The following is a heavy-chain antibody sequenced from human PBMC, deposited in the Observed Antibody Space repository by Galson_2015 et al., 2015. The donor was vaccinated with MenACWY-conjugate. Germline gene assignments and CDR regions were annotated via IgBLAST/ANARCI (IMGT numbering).Heavy chain of an antibody. J-gene: IGHJ3*01. D-gene: IGHD2-21*01. Sequence: QSGAEVKKPGESLTISCQGSGYIFSTYWIAWVRQMPGKGLEWMGMIYPGDTYIRNNPSFEGQVTMSVDKSISTAYLRWSSLKASDTAMYYCTMRLIVNFRDAFDVWGQGTMVIVSS. CDR1: GYIFSTYW. CDR2: IYPGDTYI. CDR3: TMRLIVNFRDAFDV. V-gene: IGHV5-51*01.